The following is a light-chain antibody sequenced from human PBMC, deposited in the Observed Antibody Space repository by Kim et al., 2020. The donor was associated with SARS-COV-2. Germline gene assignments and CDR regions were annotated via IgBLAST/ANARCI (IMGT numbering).Light chain of an antibody. Sequence: PASISCRASQSLLHSNGNTYLDWYLQKSGQSPQLLIYVGSSLASGVPDRFSGSGSGTGFTLKISKVEAEDVGVYYCMQATQMPATFGQGTRREIK. CDR3: MQATQMPAT. CDR1: QSLLHSNGNTY. CDR2: VGS. J-gene: IGKJ5*01. V-gene: IGKV2-28*01.